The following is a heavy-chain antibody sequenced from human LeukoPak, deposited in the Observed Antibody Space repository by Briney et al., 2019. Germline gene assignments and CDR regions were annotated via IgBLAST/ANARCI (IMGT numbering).Heavy chain of an antibody. Sequence: SETLSLTCTVSGGSISSGSYYWSWIRQPAGKGLEWIGYIYYSGSTNYNPSLKSRVTISVDTSKNQFSLKLSSVTAADTAVYYCARVGYSYGYPGYYYYMDVWGKGTTVTVSS. CDR3: ARVGYSYGYPGYYYYMDV. CDR2: IYYSGST. CDR1: GGSISSGSYY. D-gene: IGHD5-18*01. V-gene: IGHV4-61*10. J-gene: IGHJ6*03.